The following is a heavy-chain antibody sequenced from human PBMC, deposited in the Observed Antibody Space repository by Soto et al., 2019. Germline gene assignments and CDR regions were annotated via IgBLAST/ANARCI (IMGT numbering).Heavy chain of an antibody. V-gene: IGHV4-31*03. CDR1: GASISSGDYY. D-gene: IGHD7-27*01. J-gene: IGHJ4*02. CDR3: ALALGPTAGLDY. Sequence: SETLSLTCSVSGASISSGDYYWTWIRQHPGKGLEWIGSIYNTGSTSYNPSLTSRLSISVDTSENHFSLRLFSVTVADTAVYYCALALGPTAGLDYWGQGSLVTSPQ. CDR2: IYNTGST.